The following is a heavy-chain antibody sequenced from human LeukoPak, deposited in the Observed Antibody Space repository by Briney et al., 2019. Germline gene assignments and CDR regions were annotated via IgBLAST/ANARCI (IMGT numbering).Heavy chain of an antibody. J-gene: IGHJ4*02. CDR3: ARLLDYYDMAPHDDY. CDR2: INPNSGGT. V-gene: IGHV1-2*02. D-gene: IGHD3-22*01. Sequence: GASVKVSCKASGYTFTGYYMHWVRQAPGQGLEWMGWINPNSGGTNYAQKFQGRVTMTRDTSISTAYMELSRLRSDYTAVYYCARLLDYYDMAPHDDYWGQGTLVTVSS. CDR1: GYTFTGYY.